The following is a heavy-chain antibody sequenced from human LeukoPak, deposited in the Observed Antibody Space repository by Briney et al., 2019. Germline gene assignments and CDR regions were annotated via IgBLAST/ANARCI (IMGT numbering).Heavy chain of an antibody. CDR3: ARLDINYDILTLGKGNYYYMDV. CDR1: GGSISSSSYY. CDR2: IYYSGST. V-gene: IGHV4-39*01. D-gene: IGHD3-9*01. Sequence: SETLSLTCTVSGGSISSSSYYWGWIRQPPGEGLEWIGSIYYSGSTYYNPSRKSRVTISVDTSKNQFSLKLSSVTAADTAVYYCARLDINYDILTLGKGNYYYMDVWGKGTTVTISS. J-gene: IGHJ6*03.